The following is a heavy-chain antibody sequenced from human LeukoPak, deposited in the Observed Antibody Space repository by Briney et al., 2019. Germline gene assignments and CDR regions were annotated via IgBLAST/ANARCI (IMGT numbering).Heavy chain of an antibody. Sequence: GGSLRLSCAASGFTFSTYAMHWVRQAPGKGLEYVSAISSDGGSTYYANFVKGRFTISRDNSKNTLYLQMGSLRAEDMAVYYCAREHDYGDYSFIYWGQGTLVTVSS. CDR3: AREHDYGDYSFIY. V-gene: IGHV3-64*01. D-gene: IGHD4-17*01. CDR2: ISSDGGST. CDR1: GFTFSTYA. J-gene: IGHJ4*02.